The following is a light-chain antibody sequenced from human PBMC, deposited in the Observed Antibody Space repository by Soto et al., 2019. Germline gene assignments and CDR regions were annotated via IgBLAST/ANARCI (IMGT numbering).Light chain of an antibody. V-gene: IGLV1-40*01. Sequence: QSVLTQPPSVSGAPGQRVNISSTGSSSNIGAGYDVHWYQQLPGTAPKLLIYGNSNRPSGVPDRFSGSKSGTSASLAITGLRAEDEADYYCQSYDSSLSGWVFGGGTKVTVL. CDR2: GNS. J-gene: IGLJ3*02. CDR3: QSYDSSLSGWV. CDR1: SSNIGAGYD.